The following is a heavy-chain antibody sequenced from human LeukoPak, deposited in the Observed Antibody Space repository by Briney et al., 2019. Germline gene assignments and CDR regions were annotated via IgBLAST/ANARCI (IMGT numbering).Heavy chain of an antibody. Sequence: GGSLRLSCAASGFTFRSYDMSWVRQAPGKGLEWVSGISGSGGRTDYADSVKGRFTISRDNSKNTLYLQMNSLRVEDTAVYYCAKGGAIFGVVIHWFDPWGQGTLVIVSS. CDR2: ISGSGGRT. J-gene: IGHJ5*02. CDR1: GFTFRSYD. CDR3: AKGGAIFGVVIHWFDP. V-gene: IGHV3-23*01. D-gene: IGHD3-3*01.